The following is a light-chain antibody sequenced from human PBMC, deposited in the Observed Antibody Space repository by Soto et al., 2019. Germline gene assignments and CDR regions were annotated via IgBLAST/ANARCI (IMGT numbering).Light chain of an antibody. V-gene: IGLV2-14*01. CDR2: EVS. CDR1: SSDIGGFNY. CDR3: SSFTTSSALGGV. J-gene: IGLJ1*01. Sequence: QSVLTQPASVSGSPGQSITISCTGTSSDIGGFNYVSWYQQHPGKAPKLMIYEVSNRPSGVSNRFSGSKSGNTASLTISGLQAGDEADYYCSSFTTSSALGGVFGTGTKLTVL.